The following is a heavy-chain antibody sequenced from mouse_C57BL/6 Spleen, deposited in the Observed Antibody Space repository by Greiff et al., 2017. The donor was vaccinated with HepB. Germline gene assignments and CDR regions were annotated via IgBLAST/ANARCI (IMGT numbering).Heavy chain of an antibody. D-gene: IGHD1-1*02. CDR1: GYTFTSYW. J-gene: IGHJ4*01. V-gene: IGHV1-64*01. CDR2: IHPNCGST. CDR3: ARSGGPYAMDY. Sequence: QVQLQQPGAELVKPGASVKLSCKASGYTFTSYWMHWVKQRPGQGLEWIGMIHPNCGSTNYNEKFKSKATLTVDKSSSTAYMQLSSLTSEDSAVYYCARSGGPYAMDYWGQGTSVTVSS.